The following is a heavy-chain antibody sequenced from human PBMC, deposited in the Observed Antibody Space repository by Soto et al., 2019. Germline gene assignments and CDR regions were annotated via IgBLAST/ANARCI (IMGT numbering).Heavy chain of an antibody. D-gene: IGHD2-2*01. V-gene: IGHV4-61*01. CDR2: ISYSGST. CDR1: VASVGSSSSS. Sequence: SVTLYLTCTGAVASVGSSSSSWNWMRQPPGQGLECIGYISYSGSTNFNPSLKSRVSISVDTSKNQFSLKLSSVTAADTAVYYCARDPLIILPPAASLDPDYYFYGMDVWGQGTTVS. CDR3: ARDPLIILPPAASLDPDYYFYGMDV. J-gene: IGHJ6*02.